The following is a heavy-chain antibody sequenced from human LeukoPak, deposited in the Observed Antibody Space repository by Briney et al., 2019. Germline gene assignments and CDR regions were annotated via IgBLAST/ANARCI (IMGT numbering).Heavy chain of an antibody. CDR1: GGSINSGSYY. J-gene: IGHJ3*02. V-gene: IGHV4-61*02. CDR2: IYTSGST. Sequence: PSETLSFTCTVSGGSINSGSYYWSWIRQPAGKGLEWIGRIYTSGSTNYNPSLKSRVTISVDTPKNQFSLKLSSVTAADTAVYYCARAELSRITMTADAFDIWGQGTMVTVSS. D-gene: IGHD3-22*01. CDR3: ARAELSRITMTADAFDI.